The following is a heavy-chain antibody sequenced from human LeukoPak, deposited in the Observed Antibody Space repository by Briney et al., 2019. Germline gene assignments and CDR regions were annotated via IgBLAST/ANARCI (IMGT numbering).Heavy chain of an antibody. CDR2: IYYSGST. CDR3: ARDKSRSYYDFWSGYYHYFDY. Sequence: SETLSLTCTVSGGSISSGGYYWSWIRQHPGKGLEWIGYIYYSGSTYYNPSLKSRVTISVDTSKNQFSLKLSSVTAADTAVYYCARDKSRSYYDFWSGYYHYFDYWGQGTLVTVSS. J-gene: IGHJ4*02. D-gene: IGHD3-3*01. V-gene: IGHV4-31*03. CDR1: GGSISSGGYY.